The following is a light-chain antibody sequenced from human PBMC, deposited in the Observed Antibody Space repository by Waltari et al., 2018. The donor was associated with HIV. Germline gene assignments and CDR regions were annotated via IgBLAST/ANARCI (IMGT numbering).Light chain of an antibody. CDR1: SSNIGRYT. Sequence: QSVLTQPPSASVTPGHRVTTPCSVSSSNIGRYTVNWYQHLPATAPNRLIFRNSQRPSGGPDRFSASKSGTSASLAISGLQSEDEADYYCAAWDDSLNGYVFGSGTRVTVL. CDR3: AAWDDSLNGYV. CDR2: RNS. V-gene: IGLV1-44*01. J-gene: IGLJ1*01.